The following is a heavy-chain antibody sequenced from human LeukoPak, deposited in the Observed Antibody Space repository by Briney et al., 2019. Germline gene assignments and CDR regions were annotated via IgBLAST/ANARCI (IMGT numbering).Heavy chain of an antibody. CDR3: AKTHYDLLDV. D-gene: IGHD5-12*01. CDR1: GFSFSTSP. V-gene: IGHV3-23*01. J-gene: IGHJ6*02. Sequence: GGSLRLSCAASGFSFSTSPMSWVRQPPGEGLEWVSAMNNGPGATFYRDSVRGRFTISRDDSKSTLYLQMDSLRAEDTGTYYCAKTHYDLLDVWGQGTTVTVSS. CDR2: MNNGPGAT.